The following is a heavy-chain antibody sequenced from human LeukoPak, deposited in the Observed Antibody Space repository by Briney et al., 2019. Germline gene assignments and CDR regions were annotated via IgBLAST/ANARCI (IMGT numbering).Heavy chain of an antibody. J-gene: IGHJ6*02. Sequence: NPGGSLRLSCAASGFTFSSYEMNWVRQAPGKGLEWVSYISSSGSTIYYADSLKGRFTISRDSAKNSLYLQMNSLRAEDTAVYYCARAQSFYYYGMDVWGQGTTVTVSS. CDR1: GFTFSSYE. CDR3: ARAQSFYYYGMDV. V-gene: IGHV3-48*03. D-gene: IGHD4-11*01. CDR2: ISSSGSTI.